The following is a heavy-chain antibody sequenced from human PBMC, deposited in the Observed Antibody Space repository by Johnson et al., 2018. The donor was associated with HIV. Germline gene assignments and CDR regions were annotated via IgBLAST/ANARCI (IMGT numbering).Heavy chain of an antibody. V-gene: IGHV3-33*03. CDR3: ARDYNGVFDV. D-gene: IGHD4-11*01. CDR2: IWYDGSNK. CDR1: EFSFSTYA. J-gene: IGHJ3*01. Sequence: QVQLVESGGCVVQPGRSLRLSCAASEFSFSTYAMHWVRQAPGKGLEWVALIWYDGSNKNYADSVKGRFTISRDNSKNTMSLQMNSLRAEDTAIYYCARDYNGVFDVWGQGTLVTVSS.